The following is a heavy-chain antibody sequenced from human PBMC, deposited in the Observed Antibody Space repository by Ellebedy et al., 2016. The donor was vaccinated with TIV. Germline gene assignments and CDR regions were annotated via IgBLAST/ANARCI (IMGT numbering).Heavy chain of an antibody. V-gene: IGHV3-23*01. D-gene: IGHD3-10*01. Sequence: PGGSLRLSCAASGFTFSSYAMSWVRQAPGKGLEWVSAISGSGGSTYYADSVKGRFTNSRDNSKTTLYLQMNSLRAEDTAVYYCAKGYYGSGSYPYFDYWGQGTLVTVSS. CDR1: GFTFSSYA. J-gene: IGHJ4*02. CDR3: AKGYYGSGSYPYFDY. CDR2: ISGSGGST.